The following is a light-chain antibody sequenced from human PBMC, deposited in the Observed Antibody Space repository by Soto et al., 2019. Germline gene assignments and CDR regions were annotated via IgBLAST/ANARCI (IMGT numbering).Light chain of an antibody. V-gene: IGLV1-44*01. Sequence: VLTQPPSASGTPGQRVTISCSGSSSNIGSNTVNWYQQVPGTAPKLLIYSNNRRPSGVPDRFSGSKSGTPASLAISGLQSEDEADYYCAAWDDSLSGTYVFGTGTKVTVL. CDR2: SNN. J-gene: IGLJ1*01. CDR3: AAWDDSLSGTYV. CDR1: SSNIGSNT.